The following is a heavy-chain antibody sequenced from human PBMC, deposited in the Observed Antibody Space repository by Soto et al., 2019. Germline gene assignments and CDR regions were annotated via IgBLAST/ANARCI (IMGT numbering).Heavy chain of an antibody. J-gene: IGHJ4*02. D-gene: IGHD2-2*01. CDR2: IYYSGNT. CDR1: GGSITSSNYH. V-gene: IGHV4-39*01. Sequence: PETLSLTWTVSGGSITSSNYHCGWSRQPPGKGLEWIGTIYYSGNTYYNPSLKSRVTMSMDASKNQFSLTLSPVAVADTAVYYCSRLTNARPGDDWGQGTLVTVSS. CDR3: SRLTNARPGDD.